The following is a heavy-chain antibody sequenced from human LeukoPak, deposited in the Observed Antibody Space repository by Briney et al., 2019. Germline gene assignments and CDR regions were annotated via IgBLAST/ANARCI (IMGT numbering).Heavy chain of an antibody. CDR1: GFIFSSFA. D-gene: IGHD3-22*01. Sequence: GGSLRLSCAASGFIFSSFAMSWVRQAPGKGLEWVSTMSGSGGSTYYADSVKGRFTISRDNSKNTLYLQMNSLRAEDTAVYYCAKVFPYYDSSGRYFDYWGQGTLVTVSS. CDR2: MSGSGGST. CDR3: AKVFPYYDSSGRYFDY. V-gene: IGHV3-23*01. J-gene: IGHJ4*02.